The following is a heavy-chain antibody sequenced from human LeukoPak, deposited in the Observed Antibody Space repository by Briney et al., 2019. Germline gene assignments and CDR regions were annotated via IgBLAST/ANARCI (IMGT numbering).Heavy chain of an antibody. CDR2: INWNGGST. Sequence: GGSLRLSCAASGFTFDDYGMSWVRQAPGKGLEWVSGINWNGGSTGYADSVKGRFTISRDNAKNSLYLQMNSLRAEDTAVYYCAEDKSPYNWNSPNWFDPWGQGTLVTVSS. D-gene: IGHD1-7*01. CDR3: AEDKSPYNWNSPNWFDP. J-gene: IGHJ5*02. CDR1: GFTFDDYG. V-gene: IGHV3-20*04.